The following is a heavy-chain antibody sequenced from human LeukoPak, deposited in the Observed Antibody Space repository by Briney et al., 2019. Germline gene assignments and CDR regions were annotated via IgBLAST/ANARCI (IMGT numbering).Heavy chain of an antibody. Sequence: PSQTLSLTCTVSGGSVRRGNYYWTWIRQPAGSGLEWIGRIYTSGTTDYNPSLQSRVTISVDTSRNQFSLNLSSVTAADTAVYYCARGPTRQYFDSWGQGTLVTVSS. CDR2: IYTSGTT. CDR1: GGSVRRGNYY. D-gene: IGHD6-6*01. CDR3: ARGPTRQYFDS. V-gene: IGHV4-61*02. J-gene: IGHJ4*02.